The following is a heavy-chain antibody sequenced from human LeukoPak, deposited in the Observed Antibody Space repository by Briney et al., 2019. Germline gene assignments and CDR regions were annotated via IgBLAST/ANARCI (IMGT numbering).Heavy chain of an antibody. CDR3: ARERGSGWYKEGIFDY. J-gene: IGHJ4*02. Sequence: PGVSLRLSCAASGFTFSSYEMNWVRQAPGKGLEWGSYISSSGSTIYYADAVKGRFTISRDNAKNSLYLQMNSLRAEDTAVYYCARERGSGWYKEGIFDYWGQGTLVTVSS. V-gene: IGHV3-48*03. D-gene: IGHD6-19*01. CDR1: GFTFSSYE. CDR2: ISSSGSTI.